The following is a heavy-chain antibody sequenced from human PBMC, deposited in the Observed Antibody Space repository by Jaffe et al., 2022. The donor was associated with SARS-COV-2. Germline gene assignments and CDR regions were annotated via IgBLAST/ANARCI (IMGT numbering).Heavy chain of an antibody. CDR3: AKDQSNRFFDY. CDR1: GFTFSSFA. CDR2: ISSSGGGT. J-gene: IGHJ4*02. V-gene: IGHV3-23*01. Sequence: EVQLLESGGNLVQPGGSLRLSCAASGFTFSSFAMSWVRQAPGEGLEWVSVISSSGGGTYYADSVKGRFTISRDNSKNTLYLQMNSLRAEDAAVYFCAKDQSNRFFDYWGQGTLVTVSS.